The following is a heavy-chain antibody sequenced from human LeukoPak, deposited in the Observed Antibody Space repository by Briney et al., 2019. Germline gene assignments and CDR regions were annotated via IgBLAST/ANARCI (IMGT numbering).Heavy chain of an antibody. CDR3: ARLKEGIDY. D-gene: IGHD3-10*01. CDR2: IYYRGNT. V-gene: IGHV4-39*01. CDR1: GGSISGSSYF. J-gene: IGHJ4*02. Sequence: PSETLSLTCAVSGGSISGSSYFWGWIRQPPGKGLEWIGSIYYRGNTYYNPSLKSRATISVDTSKNQFSLKLSSVAAADTAVYYCARLKEGIDYWGQGTLLTLSS.